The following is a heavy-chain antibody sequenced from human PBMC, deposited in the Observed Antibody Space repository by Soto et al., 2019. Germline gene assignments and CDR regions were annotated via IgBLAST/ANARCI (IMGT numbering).Heavy chain of an antibody. CDR2: INPRGGST. D-gene: IGHD4-17*01. CDR3: AREDYDYGDGFDP. J-gene: IGHJ5*02. V-gene: IGHV1-46*03. Sequence: QVQLVQSGAEVKKPGASVKVSCKASGYTFTSYYMHWVRQAPGQGLEWMGIINPRGGSTSYAQKFQGRVTMTRDTSTSTVYMELSSLRSEDTAVYYCAREDYDYGDGFDPWGQGTLVTVSS. CDR1: GYTFTSYY.